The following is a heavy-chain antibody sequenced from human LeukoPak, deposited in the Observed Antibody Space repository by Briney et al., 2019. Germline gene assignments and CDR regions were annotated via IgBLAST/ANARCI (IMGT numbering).Heavy chain of an antibody. J-gene: IGHJ3*02. D-gene: IGHD2-21*02. Sequence: KPSETLSLTCTVSGGSISSYYWSWIRQPPGKGLEWIGYIYYSGSTNYNPSLKSRVTISVDTSKNQFSLKLSSVTAADTAVYYCAAADIVVVTATGAVDALDIWGQGTMVTVSS. V-gene: IGHV4-59*08. CDR2: IYYSGST. CDR3: AAADIVVVTATGAVDALDI. CDR1: GGSISSYY.